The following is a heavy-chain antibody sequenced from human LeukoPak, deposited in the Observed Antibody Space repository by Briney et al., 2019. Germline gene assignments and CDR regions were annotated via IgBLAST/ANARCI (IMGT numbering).Heavy chain of an antibody. CDR1: GGSISSGSYY. CDR3: ARDVAIYCSSTSCSYYFDY. J-gene: IGHJ4*02. Sequence: PSQTLSLTCTVSGGSISSGSYYWSWIRQPAGKGLEWIGRIYTCGSTNYNPSLKSRVTISVDTSKNQFSLKLSSVTAADTAVYYCARDVAIYCSSTSCSYYFDYWGQGTLVTVSS. D-gene: IGHD2-2*01. V-gene: IGHV4-61*02. CDR2: IYTCGST.